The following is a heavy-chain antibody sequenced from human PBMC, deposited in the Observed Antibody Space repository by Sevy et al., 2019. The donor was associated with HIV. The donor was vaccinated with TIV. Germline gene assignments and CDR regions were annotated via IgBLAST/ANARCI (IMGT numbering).Heavy chain of an antibody. CDR1: GFIFSNFG. Sequence: GGSLRLSCAASGFIFSNFGINWVRQAPGKGLEWVAIIWHDGTKKHYLESVKGRFSMSRDNSKNTVYLQMNSVRVEGSGTYYCLRVTPDEDGTTLDSWGLGTLVTVSS. CDR3: LRVTPDEDGTTLDS. J-gene: IGHJ4*02. D-gene: IGHD4-4*01. V-gene: IGHV3-33*01. CDR2: IWHDGTKK.